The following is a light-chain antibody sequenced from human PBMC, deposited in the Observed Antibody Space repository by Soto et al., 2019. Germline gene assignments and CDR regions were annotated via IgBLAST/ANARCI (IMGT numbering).Light chain of an antibody. V-gene: IGLV2-14*03. CDR1: TSDIGTYNY. CDR2: DVS. Sequence: QSALTQPASVSGSPGQSITISCAGATSDIGTYNYVSWYQQHPGKAPRLIIYDVSNRPSGVSNRFSGSKSGNMASLTISGLQSEDEADYYCTSYTITNTVLFGGGTKVTVL. J-gene: IGLJ2*01. CDR3: TSYTITNTVL.